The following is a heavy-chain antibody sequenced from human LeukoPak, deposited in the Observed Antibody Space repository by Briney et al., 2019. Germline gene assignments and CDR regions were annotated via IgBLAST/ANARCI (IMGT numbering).Heavy chain of an antibody. CDR2: ISSSSSTI. Sequence: PGGSLRLSCAASGFTFSRYSMNWVRQAPGKGLEWVSYISSSSSTIYYADSVKGRFTISRDNGKNSLYLQMNSLRAEDTAVYYCASQLGDASDIWGQGTMVTVSS. CDR3: ASQLGDASDI. J-gene: IGHJ3*02. V-gene: IGHV3-48*01. CDR1: GFTFSRYS. D-gene: IGHD6-13*01.